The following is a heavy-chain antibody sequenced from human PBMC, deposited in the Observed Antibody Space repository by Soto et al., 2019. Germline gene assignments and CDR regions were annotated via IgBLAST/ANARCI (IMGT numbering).Heavy chain of an antibody. D-gene: IGHD3-9*01. CDR3: AREARYYDILTGGRYYYYMDV. CDR2: INHSGST. CDR1: GGSFSGYY. J-gene: IGHJ6*03. Sequence: SETLXLTCAVYGGSFSGYYWSWIRQPPGKGLEWIGEINHSGSTNYNPSLKSRVTISVDTSKNQFSLKLSSVTAADTAVYYCAREARYYDILTGGRYYYYMDVWGKGTTVTVSS. V-gene: IGHV4-34*01.